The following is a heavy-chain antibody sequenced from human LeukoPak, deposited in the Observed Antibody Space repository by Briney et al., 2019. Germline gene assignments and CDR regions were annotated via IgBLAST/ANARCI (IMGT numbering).Heavy chain of an antibody. CDR3: ARRNSDAFDI. V-gene: IGHV4-59*01. CDR1: GPSISSYY. CDR2: IYYTGVT. D-gene: IGHD1-7*01. Sequence: MSSETLSLTCIVSGPSISSYYWSWIRQPPGKGLEWIGYIYYTGVTNSSPSLKSRVTISIDTSKSQFSLKLSSVTAADTAIYYCARRNSDAFDIWGQGTMVAVSS. J-gene: IGHJ3*02.